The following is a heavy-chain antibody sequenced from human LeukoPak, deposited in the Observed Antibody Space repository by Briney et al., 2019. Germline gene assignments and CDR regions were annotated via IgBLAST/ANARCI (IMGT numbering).Heavy chain of an antibody. Sequence: PSETLSLTCTVSGVSISSYYWSWIRQPPGKGLEWIGYIYYSGSTNYNPSLKSRVTISVDTSKNQFSLELSSVTAADTAVYYCARRMGTSGWLDYWGQGTLVTVSS. CDR1: GVSISSYY. D-gene: IGHD6-19*01. CDR3: ARRMGTSGWLDY. CDR2: IYYSGST. J-gene: IGHJ4*02. V-gene: IGHV4-59*08.